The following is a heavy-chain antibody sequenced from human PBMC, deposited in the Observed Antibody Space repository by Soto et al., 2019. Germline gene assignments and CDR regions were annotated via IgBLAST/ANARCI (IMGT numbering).Heavy chain of an antibody. CDR3: ARGLKEDDFWSGYVDY. CDR2: MNPNSGNT. V-gene: IGHV1-8*01. Sequence: VASVKVSCKDSGYTFTCYDINWVRQATGQGLERMGWMNPNSGNTGYAQKFQGRVTMTRNTSISTAYMELSSLRSEDTAVYYCARGLKEDDFWSGYVDYWGQGTLVTVSS. J-gene: IGHJ4*02. D-gene: IGHD3-3*01. CDR1: GYTFTCYD.